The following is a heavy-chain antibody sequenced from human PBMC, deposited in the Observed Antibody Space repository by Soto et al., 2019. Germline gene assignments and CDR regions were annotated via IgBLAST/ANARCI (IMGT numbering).Heavy chain of an antibody. V-gene: IGHV3-23*01. CDR3: EVAAAGTKARDFDS. Sequence: GGALRVSCAASGFTFSRYAMSWVRQAPGKGLEWVSAISGSGGSTYYADSVKGRFTISRDNSKNTLYLQMSSLRAEDTAVYYCEVAAAGTKARDFDSWGKGRMVTVAS. D-gene: IGHD6-13*01. J-gene: IGHJ3*02. CDR2: ISGSGGST. CDR1: GFTFSRYA.